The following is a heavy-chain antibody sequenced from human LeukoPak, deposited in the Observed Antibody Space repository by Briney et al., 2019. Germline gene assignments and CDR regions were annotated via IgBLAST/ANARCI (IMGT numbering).Heavy chain of an antibody. V-gene: IGHV1-69*04. D-gene: IGHD2-2*01. CDR2: IIPILGIA. J-gene: IGHJ4*02. Sequence: SVKVSCKTSGGTFSSYAISWVRQAPGQGLEWMGRIIPILGIANYAQKFQGRVTITADKSASTAYMELSSLRSEDTAVYYCASLQDLDIVVVPAAIESVAYWGQGTLVTVSS. CDR3: ASLQDLDIVVVPAAIESVAY. CDR1: GGTFSSYA.